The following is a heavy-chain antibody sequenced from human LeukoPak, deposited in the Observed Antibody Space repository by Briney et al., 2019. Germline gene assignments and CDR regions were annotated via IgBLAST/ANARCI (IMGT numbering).Heavy chain of an antibody. D-gene: IGHD2-2*01. CDR1: RYSFTSYW. CDR3: ARHGLGYCSSTSCYSLVPDY. J-gene: IGHJ4*02. CDR2: IYPGDSDT. V-gene: IGHV5-51*01. Sequence: KPGESLKISCKGSRYSFTSYWIGWVRQMPGKGLEWMGIIYPGDSDTRYSPSFQGQVTISADKSISTAYLQWSSLKASDTAMYYCARHGLGYCSSTSCYSLVPDYWGQGTLVTVSS.